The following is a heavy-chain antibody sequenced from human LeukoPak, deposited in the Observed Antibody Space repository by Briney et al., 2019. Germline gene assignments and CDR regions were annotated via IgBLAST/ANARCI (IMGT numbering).Heavy chain of an antibody. Sequence: SETLSLTCTVSGGSISSYYWSWIRQPPGKGLEWIGYIYTSGSTNCNPSLKSRVTISVDTSKNQFSLKLSSVTAADTAVYYCARGSRDWGQGTLVTVSS. CDR1: GGSISSYY. D-gene: IGHD2/OR15-2a*01. CDR2: IYTSGST. J-gene: IGHJ4*02. CDR3: ARGSRD. V-gene: IGHV4-4*09.